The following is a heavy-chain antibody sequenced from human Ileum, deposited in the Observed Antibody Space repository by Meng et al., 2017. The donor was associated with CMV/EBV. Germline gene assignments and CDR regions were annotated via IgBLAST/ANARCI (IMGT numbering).Heavy chain of an antibody. D-gene: IGHD1-7*01. V-gene: IGHV1-2*02. CDR3: AREASPQLPTDY. CDR1: GYIFIGHY. CDR2: INPNNGGT. J-gene: IGHJ4*02. Sequence: CKASGYIFIGHYLHWVRQAPGQRLEWMGWINPNNGGTNYAQRFQGRVTMTRDTSISTAYMELSRLTSDDAAVYYCAREASPQLPTDYWGQGTLVTVSS.